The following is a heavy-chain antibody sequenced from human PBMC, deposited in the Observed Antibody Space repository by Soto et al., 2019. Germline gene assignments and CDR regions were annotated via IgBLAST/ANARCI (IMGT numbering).Heavy chain of an antibody. CDR1: GGSISSGGYY. CDR2: IYYSGST. J-gene: IGHJ6*02. Sequence: SETLSLTCTVSGGSISSGGYYWSWIRQHPGKGLEWIGYIYYSGSTYYNLSLKSRVTTSVDTSKNQFSLKLSSVTAADTAVYYCARDIGGYDFWSGYSIGGMDVWGQGTTVTVSS. CDR3: ARDIGGYDFWSGYSIGGMDV. D-gene: IGHD3-3*01. V-gene: IGHV4-31*03.